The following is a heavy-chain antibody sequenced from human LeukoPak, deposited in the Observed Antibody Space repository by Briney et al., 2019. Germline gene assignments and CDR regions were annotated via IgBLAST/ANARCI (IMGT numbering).Heavy chain of an antibody. D-gene: IGHD2-21*02. CDR1: GYSFTSYW. V-gene: IGHV5-51*01. CDR2: IYPGDSDT. Sequence: GESLKISCKASGYSFTSYWIAWVRQMPGKGLEWMGIIYPGDSDTTYSPSFQGQVTISVDRSISTAYLQWSSLKASDSAIYYCTRRELRTVVVATALHAFDVWGQGTMVTVSS. CDR3: TRRELRTVVVATALHAFDV. J-gene: IGHJ3*01.